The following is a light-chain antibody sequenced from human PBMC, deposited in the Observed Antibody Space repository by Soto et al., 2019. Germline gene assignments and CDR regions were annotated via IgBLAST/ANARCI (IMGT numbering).Light chain of an antibody. V-gene: IGLV2-14*03. Sequence: QSALTQPASGSGSPGQSITISCTGTSSDIGTYTFVSWYQQHPGKAPKLLIYDVSNRPSGVSDRFSGSKSGNLASLTISGLQAEDVADYYCSSYTSSSTYVFGTGTKVTVL. J-gene: IGLJ1*01. CDR1: SSDIGTYTF. CDR3: SSYTSSSTYV. CDR2: DVS.